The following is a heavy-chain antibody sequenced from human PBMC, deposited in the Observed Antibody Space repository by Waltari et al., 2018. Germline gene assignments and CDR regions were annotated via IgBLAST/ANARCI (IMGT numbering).Heavy chain of an antibody. CDR2: IYPGDSDT. J-gene: IGHJ6*02. CDR3: ARSLYSGSYYYYYGMDV. V-gene: IGHV5-51*01. Sequence: EVQLVQSGAEVKKPGESLKISCKGSGYSFTSYGNGWVRQMPGQGLEWMGIIYPGDSDTRYSPSFQGQVTISADKSISTAYLQWSSLKASDTAMYYCARSLYSGSYYYYYGMDVWGQGTTVTVSS. D-gene: IGHD1-26*01. CDR1: GYSFTSYG.